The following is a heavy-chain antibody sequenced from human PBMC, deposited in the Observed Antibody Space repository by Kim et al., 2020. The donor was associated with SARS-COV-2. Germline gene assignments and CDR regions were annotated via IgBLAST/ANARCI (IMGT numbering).Heavy chain of an antibody. CDR1: GGTFSSYA. Sequence: SVKVSCKASGGTFSSYAISWVRQAPGQGLEWMGGIIPIFGTANYAQKFQGRVTITADESTSTAYMELSSLRSEDTAVYYCARASGDFWSGYYTPYYYGMDVWGQGTTVTVSS. V-gene: IGHV1-69*13. CDR2: IIPIFGTA. D-gene: IGHD3-3*01. CDR3: ARASGDFWSGYYTPYYYGMDV. J-gene: IGHJ6*02.